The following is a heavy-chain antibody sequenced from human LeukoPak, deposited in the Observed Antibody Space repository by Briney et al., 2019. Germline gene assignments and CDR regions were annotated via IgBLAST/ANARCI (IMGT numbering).Heavy chain of an antibody. CDR3: TTTYHYDSTGYSSYY. J-gene: IGHJ4*02. D-gene: IGHD3-22*01. CDR2: IRSESVGGAV. V-gene: IGHV3-15*01. Sequence: GGSLRLSCVVYGLTFSNAWMTWVRQAPGKGLEWVGRIRSESVGGAVEYAAPVKGRFTISRDDSRNTVYLQMISLKTEDTASYYCTTTYHYDSTGYSSYYWGQGTLVTVSS. CDR1: GLTFSNAW.